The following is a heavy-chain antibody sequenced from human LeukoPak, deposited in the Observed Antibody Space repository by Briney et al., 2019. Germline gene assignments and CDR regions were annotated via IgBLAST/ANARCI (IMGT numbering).Heavy chain of an antibody. CDR1: GGTFSSYT. CDR3: ARGGQEANCGSTRY. D-gene: IGHD7-27*01. Sequence: SVKVSCKASGGTFSSYTISWVRQAPGQGLEWMGRIIPILGIANYAQRFQGRVTITADKSTSTAYMELSSLRSEDTAVYYCARGGQEANCGSTRYWGQGTLVTVSS. V-gene: IGHV1-69*02. CDR2: IIPILGIA. J-gene: IGHJ4*02.